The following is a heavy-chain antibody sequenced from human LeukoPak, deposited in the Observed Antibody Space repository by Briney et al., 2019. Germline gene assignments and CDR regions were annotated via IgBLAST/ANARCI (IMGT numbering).Heavy chain of an antibody. CDR2: IYTSGST. Sequence: SETLSLTCTVSGGSIGSYYWSWIRQPAGKGLEWIGRIYTSGSTNYNPSLKSPVTLSVDTSKNQFSLKLSSVTAADTAVYYCARDRCSSTSCYVGYWGQGTLVTVSS. CDR1: GGSIGSYY. D-gene: IGHD2-2*01. V-gene: IGHV4-4*07. CDR3: ARDRCSSTSCYVGY. J-gene: IGHJ4*02.